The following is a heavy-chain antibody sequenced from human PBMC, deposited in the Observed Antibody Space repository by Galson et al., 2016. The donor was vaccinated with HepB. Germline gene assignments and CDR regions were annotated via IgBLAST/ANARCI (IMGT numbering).Heavy chain of an antibody. D-gene: IGHD3-3*01. J-gene: IGHJ5*02. CDR1: GFFFSSYA. CDR2: LRVSGGRT. V-gene: IGHV3-23*01. CDR3: TKGPRFGDLSS. Sequence: SLRLSCAASGFFFSSYAMSWVRQAPGKGLEWVATLRVSGGRTYYAESVKGRFTISRDNSNDTLFLHMTSLRAEDPAVYYCTKGPRFGDLSSWGQGTLVIVSA.